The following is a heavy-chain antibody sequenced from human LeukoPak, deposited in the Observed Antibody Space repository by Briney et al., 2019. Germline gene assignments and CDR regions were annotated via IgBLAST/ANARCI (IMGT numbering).Heavy chain of an antibody. V-gene: IGHV3-7*05. CDR1: GFTFSTYW. J-gene: IGHJ4*02. Sequence: GGSLRLSCAASGFTFSTYWMSWVRQAPGKGPEWVANIKEDGSDKYYVDSVKGRFTISRDNAKNSLYLQMNSLRVEDTAVYYCARDNGGSDWFYWGQGTLVTVSS. D-gene: IGHD6-19*01. CDR3: ARDNGGSDWFY. CDR2: IKEDGSDK.